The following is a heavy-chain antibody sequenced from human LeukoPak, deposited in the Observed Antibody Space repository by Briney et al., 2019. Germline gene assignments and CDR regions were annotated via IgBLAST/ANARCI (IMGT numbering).Heavy chain of an antibody. CDR3: ARECSGGSCYSLVEGYYYYGMDV. V-gene: IGHV3-11*01. D-gene: IGHD2-15*01. Sequence: GGSLRLSCAASGFTFSDYYMSWIRQAPGKGLEWVSYISGSGSTIYYADSVKGRFTISRDNAKNSLYLQMNSLRAEDTAVYYCARECSGGSCYSLVEGYYYYGMDVWGQGTTVTVSS. CDR1: GFTFSDYY. J-gene: IGHJ6*02. CDR2: ISGSGSTI.